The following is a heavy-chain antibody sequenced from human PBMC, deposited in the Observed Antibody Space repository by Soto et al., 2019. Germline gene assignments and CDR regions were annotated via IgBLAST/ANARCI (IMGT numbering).Heavy chain of an antibody. Sequence: LRLSCAASGFTFSSYDMHWVRQATGKGLEWVSAIGTAGDTYYPGSVKGRFTISRENAKNSLYLQMNSLRAGDTAVYYCARVDTAMSAFDYWGQGTLVTV. D-gene: IGHD5-18*01. CDR3: ARVDTAMSAFDY. CDR1: GFTFSSYD. CDR2: IGTAGDT. V-gene: IGHV3-13*01. J-gene: IGHJ4*02.